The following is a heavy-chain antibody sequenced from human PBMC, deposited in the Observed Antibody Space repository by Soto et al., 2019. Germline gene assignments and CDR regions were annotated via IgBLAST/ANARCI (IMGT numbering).Heavy chain of an antibody. J-gene: IGHJ4*02. CDR1: GGTFSTYS. Sequence: SVKVSCKASGGTFSTYSINWVRQAPGQGLEWVGGIVTLFGAADYEQNFQGRVTITADPSTSTAYMDLSSLRSDDTAVYYCASEVGYGDFSAAMLDWGQGTLVTVSS. D-gene: IGHD4-17*01. CDR3: ASEVGYGDFSAAMLD. V-gene: IGHV1-69*13. CDR2: IVTLFGAA.